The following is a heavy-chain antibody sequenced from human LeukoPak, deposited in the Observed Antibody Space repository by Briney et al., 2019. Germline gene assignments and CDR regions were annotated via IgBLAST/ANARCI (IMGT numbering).Heavy chain of an antibody. V-gene: IGHV3-21*01. D-gene: IGHD2-2*01. CDR3: ARGVGAGYCSSTSCRAGYYYYYYMDV. CDR1: GFTFSSYS. CDR2: ISSSSSYI. Sequence: GGSLRLSCAASGFTFSSYSMNWVRQAPGKGLEWVSSISSSSSYIYYADSVKGRFTISRDNSKNTLYLQMNSLRAEDTAVYYCARGVGAGYCSSTSCRAGYYYYYYMDVWGKGTTVTVSS. J-gene: IGHJ6*03.